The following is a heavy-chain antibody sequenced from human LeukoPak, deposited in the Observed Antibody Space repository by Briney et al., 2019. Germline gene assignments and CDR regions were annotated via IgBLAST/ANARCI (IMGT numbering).Heavy chain of an antibody. CDR1: GFTVSSNY. CDR2: IYSGGTT. J-gene: IGHJ4*02. V-gene: IGHV3-53*01. D-gene: IGHD2-2*01. Sequence: AGSLRLSCAASGFTVSSNYMNWVRQAPGKGLEWVSIIYSGGTTYYADSVKGRFTISRDNSKNTLYLQMNSLRVEDTAFYYCARAGGSIKPFDYWGQGTLVTVAS. CDR3: ARAGGSIKPFDY.